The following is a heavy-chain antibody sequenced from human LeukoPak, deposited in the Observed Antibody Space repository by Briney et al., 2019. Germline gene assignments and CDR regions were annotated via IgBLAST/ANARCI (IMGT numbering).Heavy chain of an antibody. CDR1: GFTFSDYY. Sequence: GGSLRLSCVASGFTFSDYYMSWIRQAPGKGLEWVSTISSSGGSTFYAESVKGRFTISRDNNENTLYLQMNSLRVEDTAVYYCARAAQVTGRPNLGGHFDYWGQGTLVTVSS. CDR2: ISSSGGST. CDR3: ARAAQVTGRPNLGGHFDY. J-gene: IGHJ4*02. D-gene: IGHD6-6*01. V-gene: IGHV3-11*01.